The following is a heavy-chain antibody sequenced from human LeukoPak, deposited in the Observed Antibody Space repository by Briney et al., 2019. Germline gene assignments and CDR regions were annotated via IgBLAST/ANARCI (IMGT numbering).Heavy chain of an antibody. CDR3: AREPSYYYYGMDV. Sequence: SETLSLTCTVSGGSISSGSYYWSWIRQPAGKGLEWIGRIYTRGSTNYNPSLKSRVTISVDTSKNQFSLKLSSVTAADTAVYYCAREPSYYYYGMDVWGQGTTVTVSS. CDR2: IYTRGST. V-gene: IGHV4-61*02. J-gene: IGHJ6*02. CDR1: GGSISSGSYY.